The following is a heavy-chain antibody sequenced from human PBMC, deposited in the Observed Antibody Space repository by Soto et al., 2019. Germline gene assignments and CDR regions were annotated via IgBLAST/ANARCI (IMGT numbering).Heavy chain of an antibody. V-gene: IGHV5-51*01. D-gene: IGHD1-26*01. J-gene: IGHJ4*02. Sequence: GESLKISCKGSGYSFTSYWIGRVRRMPGKGLEWMGIIYPGDSDTRYSPSFQGQVTISADKSISTAYLQWSSLKASDTAMYYCARAFSGSYYVDYFDYWGQGTLVTVSS. CDR3: ARAFSGSYYVDYFDY. CDR1: GYSFTSYW. CDR2: IYPGDSDT.